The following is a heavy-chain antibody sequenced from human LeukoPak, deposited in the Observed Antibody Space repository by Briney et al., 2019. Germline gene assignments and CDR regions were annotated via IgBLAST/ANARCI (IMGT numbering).Heavy chain of an antibody. CDR3: ARDWGYYYDSSGYYRRAPFDY. Sequence: GGSLKLSCAASGFTFDDYGMSWVRQAPGKGLEWVSGINWNGGSTGYADSVKGRFTISRDNAKNSLYLQMNSLRAEDTALYYCARDWGYYYDSSGYYRRAPFDYWGQGTLVTVSS. CDR2: INWNGGST. J-gene: IGHJ4*02. V-gene: IGHV3-20*04. D-gene: IGHD3-22*01. CDR1: GFTFDDYG.